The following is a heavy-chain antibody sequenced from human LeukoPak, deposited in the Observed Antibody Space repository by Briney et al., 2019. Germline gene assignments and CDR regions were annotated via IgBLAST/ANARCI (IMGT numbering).Heavy chain of an antibody. V-gene: IGHV3-20*04. CDR2: INWNGGST. Sequence: GGSLRLSCAASGFTFSSYGMSWVRQAPGKGLEWVPGINWNGGSTGYADSVKGRFTISRDNAKNSLYLQMNSLRAEDTALYYCARAGLAGTRAFDIWGQGTMVTVSS. J-gene: IGHJ3*02. D-gene: IGHD1-7*01. CDR1: GFTFSSYG. CDR3: ARAGLAGTRAFDI.